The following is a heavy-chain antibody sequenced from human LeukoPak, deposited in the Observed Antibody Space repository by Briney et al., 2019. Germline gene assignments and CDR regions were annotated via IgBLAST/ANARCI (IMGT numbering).Heavy chain of an antibody. J-gene: IGHJ4*02. D-gene: IGHD3-10*01. CDR2: ISHDGTNK. CDR3: ARDGNYYGSGSPFGH. CDR1: GFTFSSFA. V-gene: IGHV3-30*04. Sequence: GGSLRLSCAASGFTFSSFALHWVRQAPGKGLQWVALISHDGTNKYYADSAKGRFTISRDNSKNTLYLQMSSLGAQDTAVYYCARDGNYYGSGSPFGHWGQGTLVTVSS.